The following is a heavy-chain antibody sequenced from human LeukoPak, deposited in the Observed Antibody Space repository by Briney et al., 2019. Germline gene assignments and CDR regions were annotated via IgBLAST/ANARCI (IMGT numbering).Heavy chain of an antibody. Sequence: PGGSLTLSCAASGFTFSSHWMGWVRQAPGKGPEWVAHIEPDGSGKYYVDSMEGRFSISRDNAKNSLFLQMSSLRAEDTAVYYCARPSCSGGTCFDYWGHGVLVTVSS. CDR1: GFTFSSHW. CDR3: ARPSCSGGTCFDY. J-gene: IGHJ4*01. D-gene: IGHD2-15*01. CDR2: IEPDGSGK. V-gene: IGHV3-7*03.